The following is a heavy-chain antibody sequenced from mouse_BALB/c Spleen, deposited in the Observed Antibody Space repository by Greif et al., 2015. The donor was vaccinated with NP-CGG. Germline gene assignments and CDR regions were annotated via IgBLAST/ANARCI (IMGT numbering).Heavy chain of an antibody. CDR3: ARLSYYGNYVGY. Sequence: EVKLVESGPSLVKPSQTLSLTCSVTGDSITSGYWNWIRKFPGNKLEYMGYISYSGSTYYNPSLKSRISITRDTSKNQYYLQLNSVTTEDTATYYCARLSYYGNYVGYWGQGTTLTVSS. CDR1: GDSITSGY. J-gene: IGHJ2*01. CDR2: ISYSGST. D-gene: IGHD2-1*01. V-gene: IGHV3-8*02.